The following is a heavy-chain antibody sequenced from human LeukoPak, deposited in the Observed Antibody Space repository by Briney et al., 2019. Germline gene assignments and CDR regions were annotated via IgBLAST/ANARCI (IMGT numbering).Heavy chain of an antibody. CDR1: GFIFSNLA. J-gene: IGHJ4*02. D-gene: IGHD6-13*01. V-gene: IGHV3-23*01. CDR2: ISARGDFT. Sequence: GGSLRLSCEGSGFIFSNLALSWVRQAPGKGLEWVSGISARGDFTSYADAVKGRFSISRDNSKNTLYLQMNSLRAEDTAVYYCAKDSSSWYHYWGQGTLVTVSS. CDR3: AKDSSSWYHY.